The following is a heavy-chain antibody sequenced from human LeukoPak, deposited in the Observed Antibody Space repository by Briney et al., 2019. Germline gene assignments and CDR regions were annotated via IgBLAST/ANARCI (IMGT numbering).Heavy chain of an antibody. V-gene: IGHV3-48*03. Sequence: EGSLRLSCAASKFTFSSYEMNWVRQAPGKGLEWVSYISSSGRTIYYADSVKGRFTISRDNAKNSLYLQMNSLRAEDTAVYYCATVGYDYSGSDHWGQGTLVTVSS. CDR2: ISSSGRTI. CDR1: KFTFSSYE. CDR3: ATVGYDYSGSDH. D-gene: IGHD5-12*01. J-gene: IGHJ5*02.